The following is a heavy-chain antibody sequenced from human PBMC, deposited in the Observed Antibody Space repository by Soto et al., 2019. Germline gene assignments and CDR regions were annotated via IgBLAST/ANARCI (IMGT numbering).Heavy chain of an antibody. D-gene: IGHD5-12*01. CDR2: ISAYNGNT. Sequence: QVQLVQYVAEVKKPGASVRVSCKASGYTFTSYGISWVRQAPGQGLEWMGWISAYNGNTNYAQKLQGRVTMTTDTSTSTAYMELRSLISDDTAVYYCARDHFYISGYDLGYWGQGTLVTVSS. CDR3: ARDHFYISGYDLGY. CDR1: GYTFTSYG. J-gene: IGHJ4*02. V-gene: IGHV1-18*01.